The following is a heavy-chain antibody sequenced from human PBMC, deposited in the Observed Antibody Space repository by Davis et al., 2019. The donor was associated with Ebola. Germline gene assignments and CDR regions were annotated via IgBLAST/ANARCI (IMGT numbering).Heavy chain of an antibody. J-gene: IGHJ3*01. CDR2: IAYTGNT. V-gene: IGHV4-59*01. CDR3: ARGGLVPAALYL. CDR1: GASMTSYY. D-gene: IGHD2-2*01. Sequence: PGGSLRLSCTVSGASMTSYYWSWIRQPPGKGLEWIGYIAYTGNTIYNPSLKSRVTISGETSKKQFSLRLNSVTAADTAVYYCARGGLVPAALYLWGQGTMVTVSS.